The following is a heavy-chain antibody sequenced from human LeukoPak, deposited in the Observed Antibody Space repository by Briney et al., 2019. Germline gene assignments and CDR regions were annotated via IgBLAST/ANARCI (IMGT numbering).Heavy chain of an antibody. V-gene: IGHV1-69*13. Sequence: SVKVSCKASGYTFTSYGISWVRQTPGQGLEWMGGIIPIFGTANYAQKCQGRVTITADESTSTAYMELSSLRSEDTAVYYCARGYVHYYDSSGYYYYFDYWGQGTLVTVSS. D-gene: IGHD3-22*01. CDR3: ARGYVHYYDSSGYYYYFDY. CDR1: GYTFTSYG. J-gene: IGHJ4*02. CDR2: IIPIFGTA.